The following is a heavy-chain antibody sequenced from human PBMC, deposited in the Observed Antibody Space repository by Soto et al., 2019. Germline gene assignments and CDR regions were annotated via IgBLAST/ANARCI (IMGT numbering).Heavy chain of an antibody. CDR2: IGGDGIDT. J-gene: IGHJ4*02. V-gene: IGHV3-23*01. CDR3: VFYDVLTGYDH. CDR1: GFIFRNYG. Sequence: EVQLLESGGGLVQPGGSLRLSCAGSGFIFRNYGMSWVRQAPGKGLEWVSAIGGDGIDTHYVDSVQGRFAISRDNSRNTLYLHMSSLRAEDTALYYCVFYDVLTGYDHWGQGTLVTVSS. D-gene: IGHD3-9*01.